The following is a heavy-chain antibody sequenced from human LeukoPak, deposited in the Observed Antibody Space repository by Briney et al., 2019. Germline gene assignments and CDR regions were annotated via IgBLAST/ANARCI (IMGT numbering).Heavy chain of an antibody. CDR2: ISSSCSTI. J-gene: IGHJ5*02. D-gene: IGHD2-2*02. V-gene: IGHV3-11*01. Sequence: AGGSLRLSCAASGFTFSDYYMSWIRQAPGKGLEWVSYISSSCSTIYYADSVEGRFTISRDNAKNSLYLQMNSLRAEDTAVYYCASGGCSSTSCYTYNWFDPWGQGTLVTVSS. CDR1: GFTFSDYY. CDR3: ASGGCSSTSCYTYNWFDP.